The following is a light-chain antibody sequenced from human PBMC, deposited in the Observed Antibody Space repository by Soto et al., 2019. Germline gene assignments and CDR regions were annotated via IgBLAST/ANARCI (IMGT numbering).Light chain of an antibody. J-gene: IGKJ1*01. Sequence: DIKMTQSPSTLSASVGDRVTITCRASQSISSWLAWYQQKPGKAPKLLIYKASSLECGVPSRFSGSGSGTEFTLTISSLQPDDVATYYCQQYNSYRTFGQGTKVEIK. CDR1: QSISSW. V-gene: IGKV1-5*03. CDR3: QQYNSYRT. CDR2: KAS.